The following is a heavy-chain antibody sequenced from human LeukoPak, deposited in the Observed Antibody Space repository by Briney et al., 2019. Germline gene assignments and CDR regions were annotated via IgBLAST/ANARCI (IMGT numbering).Heavy chain of an antibody. D-gene: IGHD6-19*01. CDR2: IIPIFGTA. V-gene: IGHV1-69*05. CDR1: GGTFSSYA. Sequence: SVKVSCKASGGTFSSYAISWVRQAPGQGLEWMGRIIPIFGTANYAQKSQGRVTITTDESTSTAYMELSSLRSEDTAVYYCARANIAVAGTGFDYWGQGTLVTVSS. CDR3: ARANIAVAGTGFDY. J-gene: IGHJ4*02.